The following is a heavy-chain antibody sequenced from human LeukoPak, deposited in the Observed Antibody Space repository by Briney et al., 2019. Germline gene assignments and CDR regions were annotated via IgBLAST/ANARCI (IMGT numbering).Heavy chain of an antibody. CDR3: ARDSYYYGPGLRYYYYMDV. CDR2: IYYSGST. D-gene: IGHD3-10*01. J-gene: IGHJ6*03. Sequence: SETLSLTCTVSGGSISSYYWSWIRQPPGKGLEWIGYIYYSGSTNYNPSLKSRVTISVDTSKNQFSLKLSSVTAADTAVYYCARDSYYYGPGLRYYYYMDVWGKGTTVTVSS. V-gene: IGHV4-59*01. CDR1: GGSISSYY.